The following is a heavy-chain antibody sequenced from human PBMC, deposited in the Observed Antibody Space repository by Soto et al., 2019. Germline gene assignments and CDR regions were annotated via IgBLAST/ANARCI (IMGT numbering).Heavy chain of an antibody. J-gene: IGHJ3*02. V-gene: IGHV3-53*01. CDR1: GFTVSSNY. CDR3: ARDYTAPDSFEI. Sequence: GGSLRLSCAASGFTVSSNYMSWVRQAPGKGLEWVSVIYSGGSTYYADSVKGRFTISRDNSKNTLYLQMNSLRAEDTAVYYCARDYTAPDSFEIWGQGTMVTVSS. CDR2: IYSGGST.